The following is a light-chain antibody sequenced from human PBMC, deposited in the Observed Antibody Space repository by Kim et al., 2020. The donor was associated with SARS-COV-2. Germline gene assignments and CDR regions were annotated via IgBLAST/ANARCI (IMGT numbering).Light chain of an antibody. CDR2: RAS. CDR1: QTLSSPY. CDR3: QQYDSPPVT. Sequence: MVLTQSPGTLSLSPGEGATPSCRASQTLSSPYLAWYQQRHGQAPRLLISRASLRATGVPDRFSGSGSGTDFTLTISRVEPEDSEMYYCQQYDSPPVTSGPGTKVDIK. J-gene: IGKJ3*01. V-gene: IGKV3-20*01.